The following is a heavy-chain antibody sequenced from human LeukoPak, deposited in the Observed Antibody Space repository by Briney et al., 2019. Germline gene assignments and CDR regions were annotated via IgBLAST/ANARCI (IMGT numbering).Heavy chain of an antibody. D-gene: IGHD5/OR15-5a*01. CDR2: IKQDGSEK. Sequence: PGGPLRLSCAASGFTFSSYWMSWVRQAPGKGLEWVANIKQDGSEKYYVDSVKGRFTISRDNAKNSLYLQMNSLRAEDTAVYYCASLSTSFGMDVWGQGTTVTVSS. J-gene: IGHJ6*02. CDR3: ASLSTSFGMDV. CDR1: GFTFSSYW. V-gene: IGHV3-7*05.